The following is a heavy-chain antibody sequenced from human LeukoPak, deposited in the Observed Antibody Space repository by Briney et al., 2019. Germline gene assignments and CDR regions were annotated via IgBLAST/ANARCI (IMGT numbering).Heavy chain of an antibody. CDR1: GGTFSSYA. CDR2: IIPIFGIA. J-gene: IGHJ4*02. Sequence: SVKVSCKASGGTFSSYAISWVRQAPGQGLEWMGRIIPIFGIANYAQKFQGRVTITADKSTSTAYMELSSLRSEDTAVYYCATSQEGYCSSTSCYDYWGQGTLVTVSS. D-gene: IGHD2-2*01. CDR3: ATSQEGYCSSTSCYDY. V-gene: IGHV1-69*04.